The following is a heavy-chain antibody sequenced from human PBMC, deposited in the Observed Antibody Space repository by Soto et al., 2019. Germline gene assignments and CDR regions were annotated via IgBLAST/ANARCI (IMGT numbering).Heavy chain of an antibody. CDR1: GYTFTTYY. Sequence: QVQLVQSGAEVKKPGASVKVSCKASGYTFTTYYIYWVRQAPGQGLEWMGIINPSGGNITYAQKFPGRVTMTRDTSTSTVYMELSSLRSEDTAVYYCGRDGGYQRFDFWGQGALVTVSP. J-gene: IGHJ4*02. V-gene: IGHV1-46*03. CDR2: INPSGGNI. D-gene: IGHD2-2*01. CDR3: GRDGGYQRFDF.